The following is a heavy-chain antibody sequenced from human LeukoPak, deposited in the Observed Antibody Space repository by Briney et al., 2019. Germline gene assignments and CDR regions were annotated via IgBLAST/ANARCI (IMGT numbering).Heavy chain of an antibody. V-gene: IGHV4-59*01. CDR2: INYSGST. CDR3: ASLGLRKRDFDY. Sequence: SETLSLTCTASGGSISSYYWSWIRQPPGKGLEWIGYINYSGSTNYNPSLKSRVTISVDTSKNQFSLKLSSVTAADTAVYYCASLGLRKRDFDYWGQGTLVTVSS. J-gene: IGHJ4*02. CDR1: GGSISSYY. D-gene: IGHD4-17*01.